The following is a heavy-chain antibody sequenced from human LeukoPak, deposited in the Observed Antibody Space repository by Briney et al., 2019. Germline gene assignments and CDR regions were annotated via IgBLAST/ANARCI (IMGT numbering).Heavy chain of an antibody. CDR3: AKDQNYESSGYYGGFDC. V-gene: IGHV3-23*01. D-gene: IGHD3-22*01. J-gene: IGHJ4*02. Sequence: PGGSLRLSCAASGIPFSSYSMNWVRQAPGKGLEWVSGISGSGGDTYHADSVKGRFTISRDNSKNMLNLQMNSLRVEDTALYYYAKDQNYESSGYYGGFDCWGQGTLVTVSS. CDR2: ISGSGGDT. CDR1: GIPFSSYS.